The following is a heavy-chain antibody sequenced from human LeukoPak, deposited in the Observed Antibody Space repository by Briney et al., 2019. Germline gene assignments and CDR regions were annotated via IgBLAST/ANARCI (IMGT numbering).Heavy chain of an antibody. CDR1: GITLSNYG. Sequence: GGSLRLSCAVSGITLSNYGMSWVRQAPGKGLEWVAGISGSGGRTSYADSVKGRFTISRDSPKNTLYLQMNSLRAEDTAVYFCAKRGVVIRVVLVGFHKEAYYFDSWGRGALVTVSS. CDR3: AKRGVVIRVVLVGFHKEAYYFDS. V-gene: IGHV3-23*01. J-gene: IGHJ4*02. D-gene: IGHD3-10*01. CDR2: ISGSGGRT.